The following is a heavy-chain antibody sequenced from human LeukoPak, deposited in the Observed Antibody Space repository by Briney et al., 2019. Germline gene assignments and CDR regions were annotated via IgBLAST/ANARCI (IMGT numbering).Heavy chain of an antibody. V-gene: IGHV4-34*01. CDR3: ARHYRLWFGESHDFDY. J-gene: IGHJ4*02. D-gene: IGHD3-10*01. CDR2: INHGGST. Sequence: SETLSLTCAVYGGSFSGYYWSWIRQPPGKGLEWIGEINHGGSTKYNPSLKSRVTISVDTSKNQLSLRLGSVTAADTAVYYCARHYRLWFGESHDFDYWGQGTLVTVSS. CDR1: GGSFSGYY.